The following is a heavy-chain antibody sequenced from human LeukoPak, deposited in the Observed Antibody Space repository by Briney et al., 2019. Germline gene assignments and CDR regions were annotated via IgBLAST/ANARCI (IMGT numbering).Heavy chain of an antibody. J-gene: IGHJ6*02. CDR2: ISYDGSNK. CDR3: ARDQRVYYYGDGMDV. CDR1: GFTFSSYA. V-gene: IGHV3-30-3*01. Sequence: GGSLRLSCAASGFTFSSYAMHWVRQAPGKGLEWVAVISYDGSNKYYADSVKGRFTISRDNSKNTLYLQMNSLRAEDTAVYYCARDQRVYYYGDGMDVWGQGTTVTVSS. D-gene: IGHD3-10*01.